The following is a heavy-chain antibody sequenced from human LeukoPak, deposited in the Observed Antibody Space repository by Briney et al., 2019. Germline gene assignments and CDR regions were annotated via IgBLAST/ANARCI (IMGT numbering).Heavy chain of an antibody. V-gene: IGHV5-51*01. CDR3: ARCGTIGTGGDY. J-gene: IGHJ4*02. D-gene: IGHD1-1*01. CDR2: IYPGDSDT. Sequence: GGSLRLSCAASGFTVSSNYMSWVRQAPGKGLEWMGSIYPGDSDTRYSPSFQGQVTISADKSISTAYLQWSSLKASDSAMYYCARCGTIGTGGDYWGQGTLVTVSS. CDR1: GFTVSSNY.